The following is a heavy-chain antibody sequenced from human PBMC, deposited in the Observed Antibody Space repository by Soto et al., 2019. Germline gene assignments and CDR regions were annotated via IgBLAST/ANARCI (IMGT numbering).Heavy chain of an antibody. CDR2: IIPIFGTA. V-gene: IGHV1-69*01. D-gene: IGHD2-2*01. CDR1: GGTFSSYA. Sequence: QVQLVQSGAEVKKPGSSVKVSCKASGGTFSSYAISWVRQAPGPGLEWMGGIIPIFGTANYAQKFQGRVTITADESTSTAYRELSSLRSEDTAVYYCARSSSTSFYYYYYGMDVWGQGTTVTVCS. J-gene: IGHJ6*02. CDR3: ARSSSTSFYYYYYGMDV.